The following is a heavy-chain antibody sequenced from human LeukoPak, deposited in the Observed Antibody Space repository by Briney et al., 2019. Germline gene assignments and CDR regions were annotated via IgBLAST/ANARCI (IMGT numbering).Heavy chain of an antibody. V-gene: IGHV4-34*01. Sequence: SETLSLTCAVSGVSFYDYYWSWVRQTPGKGLEWIGEINHSGYTNDSPSLKSRVTPSIDTSRKQFSRNLRSVTVADARIYYGTRVTTGHDYWGQGTLVTVSS. J-gene: IGHJ4*02. CDR3: TRVTTGHDY. D-gene: IGHD4-17*01. CDR2: INHSGYT. CDR1: GVSFYDYY.